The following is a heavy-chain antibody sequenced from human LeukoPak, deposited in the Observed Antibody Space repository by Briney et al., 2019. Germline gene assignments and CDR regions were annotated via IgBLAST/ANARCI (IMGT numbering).Heavy chain of an antibody. Sequence: PSETLSLTCTVSGGSISSSSYYWGWIRQPPGKGLEWIGSIYYSGSTNYNPSLKSRVTISVDTSKNQFSLKLSSVTAADTAVYFCASDAPGLLGYWGQGTLVTVSS. CDR1: GGSISSSSYY. CDR3: ASDAPGLLGY. J-gene: IGHJ4*02. V-gene: IGHV4-39*07. CDR2: IYYSGST. D-gene: IGHD2-15*01.